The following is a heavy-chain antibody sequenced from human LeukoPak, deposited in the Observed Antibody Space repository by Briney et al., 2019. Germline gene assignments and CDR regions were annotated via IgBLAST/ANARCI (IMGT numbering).Heavy chain of an antibody. J-gene: IGHJ1*01. CDR3: ARVRGDYYDSSGFQH. CDR2: IYYSGST. D-gene: IGHD3-22*01. CDR1: GGSISSGDYY. Sequence: PSETLSLTCTVSGGSISSGDYYWGWIRQPPGKGLEWIGYIYYSGSTYYNPSLKSRVTISVDTSKNQFSLKLSSVTAADTAVYYCARVRGDYYDSSGFQHWGQGTLVTVSS. V-gene: IGHV4-30-4*01.